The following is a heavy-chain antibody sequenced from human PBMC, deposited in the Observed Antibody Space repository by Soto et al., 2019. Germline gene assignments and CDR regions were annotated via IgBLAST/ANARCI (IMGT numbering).Heavy chain of an antibody. CDR2: ISYDGSNK. CDR3: AKEVWSGPMDV. V-gene: IGHV3-30*18. D-gene: IGHD3-3*01. J-gene: IGHJ6*02. Sequence: QVQLVESGGGVVQPGRSLRLSCAASGFTFSSYGMHWVRQAPGKGLEGVAVISYDGSNKYYADSVKGRFTISRDNSKNPLYLQMNSLRAEDTAVYYCAKEVWSGPMDVWGQGTTVTVSS. CDR1: GFTFSSYG.